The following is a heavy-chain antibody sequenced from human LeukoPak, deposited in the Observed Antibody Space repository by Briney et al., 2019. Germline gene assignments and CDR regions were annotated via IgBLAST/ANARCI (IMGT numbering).Heavy chain of an antibody. CDR1: GYSFTSYW. V-gene: IGHV5-51*01. CDR3: ARHTIIAAAGRGYYYYYYMDV. Sequence: GASLKISCQGSGYSFTSYWIGWVRPMPGKGLEWMGIIYPGDSDTRYSPSFQGQVTISADKSISTAYLQWSSLKAWDTAMYYCARHTIIAAAGRGYYYYYYMDVWGKGTTVTISS. CDR2: IYPGDSDT. J-gene: IGHJ6*03. D-gene: IGHD6-13*01.